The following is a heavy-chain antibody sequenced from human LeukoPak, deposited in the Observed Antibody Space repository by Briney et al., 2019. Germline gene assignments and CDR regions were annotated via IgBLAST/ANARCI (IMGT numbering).Heavy chain of an antibody. CDR3: ARDWDDSSGFPFDY. J-gene: IGHJ4*02. CDR1: GFTFRSFS. Sequence: PGGSLRLSCAASGFTFRSFSMTWVRQAPGKGLEWVASISSTSNHKYHADSVKGRFTISRDNDKNSLYLQMNSLRAEDTAVYYCARDWDDSSGFPFDYWGQGALVTVSS. V-gene: IGHV3-21*06. D-gene: IGHD3-22*01. CDR2: ISSTSNHK.